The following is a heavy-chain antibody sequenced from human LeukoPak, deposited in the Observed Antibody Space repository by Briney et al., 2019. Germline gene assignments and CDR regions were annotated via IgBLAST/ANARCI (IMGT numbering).Heavy chain of an antibody. Sequence: GGSLRLSCTATGFTVSTNYMNWVRQAPGKGLEWVSVIYTGGSTYYADSVKGRFNISRDNSKYTVYLQMNSLRPEDTAVYYCARAEVLSFFDSWGQGTLVTVSS. D-gene: IGHD4/OR15-4a*01. CDR1: GFTVSTNY. CDR2: IYTGGST. CDR3: ARAEVLSFFDS. V-gene: IGHV3-66*02. J-gene: IGHJ4*02.